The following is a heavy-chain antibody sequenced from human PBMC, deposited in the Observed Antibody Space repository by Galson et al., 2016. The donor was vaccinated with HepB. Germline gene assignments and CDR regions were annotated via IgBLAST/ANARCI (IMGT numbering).Heavy chain of an antibody. J-gene: IGHJ5*02. CDR2: ISGYNGDT. CDR1: GYPFMDFG. CDR3: AREAGTTPYNWFDP. Sequence: SVKVSCKASGYPFMDFGVNWVRQAPGQGLEWMGWISGYNGDTYYAHRLQGRVSMTTDTSTSTVYLELTSRRSDDTAVYYCAREAGTTPYNWFDPWGQGTLVAVSS. D-gene: IGHD1-1*01. V-gene: IGHV1-18*01.